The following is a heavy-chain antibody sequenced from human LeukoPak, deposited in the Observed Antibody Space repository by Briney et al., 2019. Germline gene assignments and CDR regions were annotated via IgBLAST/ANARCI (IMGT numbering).Heavy chain of an antibody. CDR2: IYHSGST. J-gene: IGHJ5*02. CDR3: ARFNFLLYRSSHNLFDP. D-gene: IGHD6-13*01. CDR1: GGSISSYY. V-gene: IGHV4-59*01. Sequence: SETLSLTCTVSGGSISSYYWSWIRQPPGKGLEWIGYIYHSGSTKYNPSLKSRVTISVDTSKKQFSLKLSSVTAADTAVYYCARFNFLLYRSSHNLFDPWGQGILVTVSS.